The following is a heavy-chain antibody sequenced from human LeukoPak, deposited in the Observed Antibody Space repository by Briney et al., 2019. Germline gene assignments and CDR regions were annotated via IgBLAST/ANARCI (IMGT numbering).Heavy chain of an antibody. V-gene: IGHV3-48*01. CDR3: AGDSGGSYYDDAFDI. J-gene: IGHJ3*02. Sequence: QAGGSLRLSCAASGFTFSSYNMIWVRQAPGKGLEWVSYISSSSSTIYYADSVKGRFTISRDNAKNSLYLQMNSLRAEDTAVYYCAGDSGGSYYDDAFDIWGQGTMVTVSS. D-gene: IGHD1-26*01. CDR1: GFTFSSYN. CDR2: ISSSSSTI.